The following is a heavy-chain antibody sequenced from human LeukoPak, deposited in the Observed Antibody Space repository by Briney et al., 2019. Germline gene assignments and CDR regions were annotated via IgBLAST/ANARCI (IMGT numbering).Heavy chain of an antibody. CDR3: AKDRSDSSNYYCFDY. CDR1: GFTFSIYS. Sequence: GGSLRLSCAASGFTFSIYSMNWVRQAPGKGLEWVSSITSTSRYIYYGDSVKGRFTISRDNSKNTLYIQMDSLRAEDTAVYFCAKDRSDSSNYYCFDYWGQGALVTVSS. J-gene: IGHJ4*02. V-gene: IGHV3-21*04. D-gene: IGHD6-13*01. CDR2: ITSTSRYI.